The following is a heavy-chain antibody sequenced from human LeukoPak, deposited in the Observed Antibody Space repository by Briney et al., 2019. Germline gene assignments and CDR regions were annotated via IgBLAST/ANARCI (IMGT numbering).Heavy chain of an antibody. D-gene: IGHD1-26*01. CDR1: GYTFTSYA. CDR3: ARQGGGPYSGSPFDY. V-gene: IGHV1-3*01. CDR2: INVGNGNT. Sequence: ASVKVSCKTSGYTFTSYAMHWVRQAPGQRLEWMGWINVGNGNTKYSQKFQDRVTITRDTPASTAYMALGSLTSDDTAVYYCARQGGGPYSGSPFDYWGQGTLVTVSS. J-gene: IGHJ4*02.